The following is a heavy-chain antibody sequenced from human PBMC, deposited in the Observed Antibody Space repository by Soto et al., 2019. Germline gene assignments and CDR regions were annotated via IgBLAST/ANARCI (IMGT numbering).Heavy chain of an antibody. V-gene: IGHV3-11*01. Sequence: QVQLVESGGGLVKPGGSLRLSCAASGFTFSDYYMSWIRQAPGKGLEWVSYISSSGSTIYYADSVKGRFTISRDNAKNSLYLQMNSLRAEDTAVYYCARDGPNAQYSGYDDLIYFQHWGQGTLVTVSS. D-gene: IGHD5-12*01. CDR1: GFTFSDYY. CDR3: ARDGPNAQYSGYDDLIYFQH. CDR2: ISSSGSTI. J-gene: IGHJ1*01.